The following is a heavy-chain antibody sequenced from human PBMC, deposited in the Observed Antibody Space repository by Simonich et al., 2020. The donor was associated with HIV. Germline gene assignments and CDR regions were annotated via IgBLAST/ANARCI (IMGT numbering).Heavy chain of an antibody. CDR3: ARRHPTTVTTPYFDY. V-gene: IGHV4-34*01. J-gene: IGHJ4*02. Sequence: QVQLQQWGAALLKPSETLSLTCAVYGGSFSGYYWSWIRQPPGKGLEWIGEINHSGSTNYNPSLKSRVTISVDTSKNQFSLKLSSVTAADTAVYYCARRHPTTVTTPYFDYWGQGTLVTVSS. CDR2: INHSGST. CDR1: GGSFSGYY. D-gene: IGHD4-17*01.